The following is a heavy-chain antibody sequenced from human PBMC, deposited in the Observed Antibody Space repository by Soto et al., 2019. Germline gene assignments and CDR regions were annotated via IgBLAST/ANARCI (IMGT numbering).Heavy chain of an antibody. CDR1: GFTFSDYY. CDR3: ARESEDLTSNFDY. Sequence: LRLSCAASGFTFSDYYMSWIRQAPGKGLEWVSYISYSGSTIYYADSVKGRFTISRDNAKNSLYLEMNSLRAEDTAVYYCARESEDLTSNFDYWGQGTLVTVSS. J-gene: IGHJ4*02. CDR2: ISYSGSTI. V-gene: IGHV3-11*04.